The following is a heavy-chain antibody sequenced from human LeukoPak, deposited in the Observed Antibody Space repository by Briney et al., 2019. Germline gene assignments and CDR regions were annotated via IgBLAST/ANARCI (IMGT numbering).Heavy chain of an antibody. V-gene: IGHV6-1*01. CDR1: GDSVSSSSAA. Sequence: SQTLSLTCAISGDSVSSSSAAWNWIRQSPSRGLEWLGRTYYRSKWYNDYAVSVKSRITINPDTSKNQFSLQLNSVTPEDTAVYYCASQTGYSSSWYDYWGQGTLVTVSS. CDR2: TYYRSKWYN. D-gene: IGHD6-13*01. CDR3: ASQTGYSSSWYDY. J-gene: IGHJ4*02.